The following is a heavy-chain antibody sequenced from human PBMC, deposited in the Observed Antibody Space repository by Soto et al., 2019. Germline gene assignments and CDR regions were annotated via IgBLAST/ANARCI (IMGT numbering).Heavy chain of an antibody. CDR2: ISSSSSTI. Sequence: GGSLRLSCAASGFTFSSYSMNWVRQAPGKGLEWVSYISSSSSTIYYADSVKGRFTISRDNAKNSLYLQMNSLRDEDTAVYYCARDMTTVGHYYGMDVWGQGTTVTVSS. V-gene: IGHV3-48*02. CDR1: GFTFSSYS. CDR3: ARDMTTVGHYYGMDV. J-gene: IGHJ6*02. D-gene: IGHD4-17*01.